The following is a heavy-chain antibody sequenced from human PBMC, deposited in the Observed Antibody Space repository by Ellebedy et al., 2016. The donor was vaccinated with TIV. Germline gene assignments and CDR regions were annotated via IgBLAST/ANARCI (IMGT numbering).Heavy chain of an antibody. CDR2: ISGDSSHT. J-gene: IGHJ2*01. Sequence: GGSLRLXXAASGFTFSDYYMTWIRQAPGRGLEWISSISGDSSHTHYADSVKGRFTISRDNAKTALHLQMDSLRGDDTAVYYCAKWAPGSTGTGYFDLWGRGTLVTVSS. CDR1: GFTFSDYY. CDR3: AKWAPGSTGTGYFDL. D-gene: IGHD1-7*01. V-gene: IGHV3-11*03.